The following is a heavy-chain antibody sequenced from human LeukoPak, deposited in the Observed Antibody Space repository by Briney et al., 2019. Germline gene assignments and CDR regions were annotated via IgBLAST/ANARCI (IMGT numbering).Heavy chain of an antibody. J-gene: IGHJ5*02. D-gene: IGHD3-22*01. CDR2: IYPDDSDT. CDR3: ARQYDGSSSYYHNWFDP. V-gene: IGHV5-51*01. Sequence: SGESLKISCQASGYTFTDYWIGCVRQVPGKGLEWMGIIYPDDSDTRYSPSFQGQVTISVDKSISTAYLQWSSLQASDTAIYYCARQYDGSSSYYHNWFDPWGQGTLVTVSS. CDR1: GYTFTDYW.